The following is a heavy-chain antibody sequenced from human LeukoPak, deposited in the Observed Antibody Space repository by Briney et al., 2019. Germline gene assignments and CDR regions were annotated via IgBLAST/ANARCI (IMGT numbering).Heavy chain of an antibody. Sequence: SETLSLTCAVYGGSFSGYYWSWIRQPPGKGLEWIGEINHSGSTNYNPSLKSRVTISVDTSKNQFSLKLSSVTAADTAVYYCARASGTTFYGMDVWGQGTTVTVSS. J-gene: IGHJ6*02. CDR1: GGSFSGYY. D-gene: IGHD1-7*01. CDR2: INHSGST. V-gene: IGHV4-34*01. CDR3: ARASGTTFYGMDV.